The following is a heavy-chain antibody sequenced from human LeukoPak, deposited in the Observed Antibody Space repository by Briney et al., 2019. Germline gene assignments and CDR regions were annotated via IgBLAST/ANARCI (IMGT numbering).Heavy chain of an antibody. Sequence: SETLSLTCTVSGGCISSYYGSWIRQPPGKGLEWIGFICYSGTTNYNPSLKSRVTISVDTSKNHFSLKVTSVTAADPAVYYCAREKTPIYMIWNLFDIWGQGTMVTVSS. CDR3: AREKTPIYMIWNLFDI. CDR2: ICYSGTT. D-gene: IGHD3-22*01. CDR1: GGCISSYY. J-gene: IGHJ3*02. V-gene: IGHV4-59*12.